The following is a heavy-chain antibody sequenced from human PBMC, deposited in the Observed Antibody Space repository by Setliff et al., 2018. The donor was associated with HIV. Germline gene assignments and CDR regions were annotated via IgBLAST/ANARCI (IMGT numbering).Heavy chain of an antibody. CDR1: GGSFSEYY. D-gene: IGHD5-12*01. CDR2: INHSGST. Sequence: SETLSLTCAVYGGSFSEYYWSWIRQSPGKGLEWIGEINHSGSTHYNPPLKSRATISVDTSKNQFSLRLNSVTAGDTAVYYCARGATLLPGYSDRWEYFYMDVWGKGTTVTVSS. CDR3: ARGATLLPGYSDRWEYFYMDV. J-gene: IGHJ6*03. V-gene: IGHV4-34*01.